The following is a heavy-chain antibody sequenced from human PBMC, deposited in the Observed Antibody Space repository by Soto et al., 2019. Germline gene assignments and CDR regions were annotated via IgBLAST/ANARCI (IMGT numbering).Heavy chain of an antibody. CDR1: GFTFSSSA. J-gene: IGHJ4*02. D-gene: IGHD5-12*01. CDR3: VKILRDGYNYPYDY. V-gene: IGHV3-64D*06. Sequence: PGGSLRLSCSASGFTFSSSAMHWVRQAPGKGLECVSSISNNGDATYYADSVKGRFTISRDNSKNTLSLQMSSLRPEDTAVYYCVKILRDGYNYPYDYWGQGTLVTVSS. CDR2: ISNNGDAT.